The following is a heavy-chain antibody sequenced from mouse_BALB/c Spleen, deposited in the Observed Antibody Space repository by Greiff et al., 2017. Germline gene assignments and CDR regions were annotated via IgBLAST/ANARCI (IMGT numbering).Heavy chain of an antibody. CDR2: ISSGGSYT. J-gene: IGHJ3*01. CDR3: ASTREGFAD. CDR1: GFTFSSYG. D-gene: IGHD6-1*01. V-gene: IGHV5-6*01. Sequence: EVMLVESGGDLVKPGGSLKLSCAASGFTFSSYGMSWVRQTPDKRLEWVATISSGGSYTYYPDSVKGRFTISRDNAKNTLYLQMSSLKSEDTAMYYCASTREGFADWGQGTLVTVSA.